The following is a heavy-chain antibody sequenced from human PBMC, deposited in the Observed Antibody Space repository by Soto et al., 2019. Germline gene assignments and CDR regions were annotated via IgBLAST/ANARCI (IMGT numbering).Heavy chain of an antibody. D-gene: IGHD3-3*01. J-gene: IGHJ4*02. Sequence: ASVKVSCKASGYTFTGYYMHWVRQAPGQGLEWMGWINPNSGGTNYAQKFQGWVTMTRDTSISTAYMELSRLRSDDTAVYYCARAVVDFWSGRATYYFDYWGQGTLVTVSS. V-gene: IGHV1-2*04. CDR1: GYTFTGYY. CDR3: ARAVVDFWSGRATYYFDY. CDR2: INPNSGGT.